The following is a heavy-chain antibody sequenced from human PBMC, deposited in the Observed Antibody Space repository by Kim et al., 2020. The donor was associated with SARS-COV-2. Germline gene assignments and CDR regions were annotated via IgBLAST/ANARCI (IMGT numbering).Heavy chain of an antibody. D-gene: IGHD3-9*01. J-gene: IGHJ4*02. CDR3: ARDHKTRGAVLRYFDWFPQAFDY. CDR2: INPSGGST. CDR1: GYTFTSYY. Sequence: ASVKVSCKASGYTFTSYYMHWVRQAPGQGLEWMGIINPSGGSTSYAQKFQGRVTMTRDTSTSTVYMELSSLRSEDTAVYYCARDHKTRGAVLRYFDWFPQAFDYWGQGALVTVSS. V-gene: IGHV1-46*01.